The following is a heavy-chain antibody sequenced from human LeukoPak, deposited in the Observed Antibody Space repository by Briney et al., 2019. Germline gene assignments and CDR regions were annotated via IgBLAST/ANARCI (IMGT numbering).Heavy chain of an antibody. CDR2: ISGSGGST. CDR1: GFTFSSYA. Sequence: PGGSLRLSCAASGFTFSSYAMSWVRQAPGKGLEWVSAISGSGGSTYYADSVKGRFTISRDNSKSTLYLQMNSLRAEDTAVYYCAKVPVAAAAPYYFDYWGQGTLVTVSS. CDR3: AKVPVAAAAPYYFDY. V-gene: IGHV3-23*01. J-gene: IGHJ4*02. D-gene: IGHD6-13*01.